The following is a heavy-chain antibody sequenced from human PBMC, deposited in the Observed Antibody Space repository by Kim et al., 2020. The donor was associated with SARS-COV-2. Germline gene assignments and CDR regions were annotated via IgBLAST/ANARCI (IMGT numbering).Heavy chain of an antibody. CDR2: IIPFFGTA. CDR3: ATRRGKLFLDAFDI. V-gene: IGHV1-69*13. Sequence: SVKVSCKASGGTFSSYAISWVRQAPGQGLEWMGGIIPFFGTANYAQRFQGRVTITADESTSTAYMELSSLRSEDAAVYYCATRRGKLFLDAFDIWGQGTMVTVSS. J-gene: IGHJ3*02. D-gene: IGHD2-21*01. CDR1: GGTFSSYA.